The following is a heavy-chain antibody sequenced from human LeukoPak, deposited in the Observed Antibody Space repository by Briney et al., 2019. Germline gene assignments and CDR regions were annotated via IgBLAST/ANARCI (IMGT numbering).Heavy chain of an antibody. CDR2: IFYSGTT. J-gene: IGHJ2*01. Sequence: PSETLSLTCIGCGGSLRSSSSYWGWSRQPPGGGLEGVGSIFYSGTTYHTSSLKSRLTFSVDTSKNQFSLKVRSVPAADTAVYYCARQTYPWYFDLWGRGTLVTVSS. CDR1: GGSLRSSSSY. V-gene: IGHV4-39*01. CDR3: ARQTYPWYFDL.